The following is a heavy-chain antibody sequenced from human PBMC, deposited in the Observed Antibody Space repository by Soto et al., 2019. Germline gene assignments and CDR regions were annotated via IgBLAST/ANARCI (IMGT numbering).Heavy chain of an antibody. D-gene: IGHD3-3*01. CDR3: AKRPQPHYDFWSGNSYYFDY. V-gene: IGHV3-23*01. CDR1: GFTFSSYA. Sequence: GGSLRLSCAASGFTFSSYAMSWVRQAPGKGLEWVSAISGSGGSTYYADSVKGRFTNSRDNSKNTLYLQMNSLRAEDTAVYYCAKRPQPHYDFWSGNSYYFDYWGQGTLVTVSS. CDR2: ISGSGGST. J-gene: IGHJ4*02.